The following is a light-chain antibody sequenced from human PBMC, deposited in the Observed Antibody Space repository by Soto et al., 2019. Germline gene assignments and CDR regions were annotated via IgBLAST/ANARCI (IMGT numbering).Light chain of an antibody. J-gene: IGKJ1*01. CDR2: GAS. CDR3: QQYFEWPPMT. CDR1: ETVATN. Sequence: EVLMTQSPATLSVSPGEKATLSCWASETVATNLAWYQQKPGQAPRLLISGASTRAAGISDRFRGSGSGTDFTLTISSLRSEDSGIYYCQQYFEWPPMTFGQGTKVEI. V-gene: IGKV3-15*01.